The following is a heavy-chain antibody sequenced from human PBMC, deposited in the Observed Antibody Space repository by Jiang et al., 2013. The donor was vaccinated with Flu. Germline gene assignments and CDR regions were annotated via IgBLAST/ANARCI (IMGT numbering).Heavy chain of an antibody. Sequence: SCAASGFTFSSYAMSWVRQAPGKGLEWVSAISGSGGSTYYADSVKGRFTISRDNSKNTLYLQMNSLRAEDTAVYYCAKDAHLTIFGVVPDDYWGQGTLVTVSS. V-gene: IGHV3-23*01. CDR2: ISGSGGST. J-gene: IGHJ4*02. CDR1: GFTFSSYA. D-gene: IGHD3-3*01. CDR3: AKDAHLTIFGVVPDDY.